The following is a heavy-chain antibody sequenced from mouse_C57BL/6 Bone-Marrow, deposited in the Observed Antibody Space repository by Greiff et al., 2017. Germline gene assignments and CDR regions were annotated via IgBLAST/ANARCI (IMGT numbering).Heavy chain of an antibody. CDR3: ARGNYYGSSVAWFAY. CDR2: IKPNNGGT. V-gene: IGHV1-22*01. J-gene: IGHJ3*01. Sequence: SGPELVKPGASVKMSCKASGYTFTDYNMHWVKQSHGKSLEWIGYIKPNNGGTSYNQNFKGKATLTVNKSSSTAYLELRSLTSEDAAVYYCARGNYYGSSVAWFAYWGQGTLVTVSA. D-gene: IGHD1-1*01. CDR1: GYTFTDYN.